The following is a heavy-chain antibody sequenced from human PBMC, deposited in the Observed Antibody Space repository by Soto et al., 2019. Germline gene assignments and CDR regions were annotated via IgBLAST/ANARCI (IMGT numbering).Heavy chain of an antibody. CDR3: AHTRPVCSNWYFDL. CDR2: IYWDDDK. D-gene: IGHD2-8*01. J-gene: IGHJ2*01. V-gene: IGHV2-5*02. Sequence: HITLKESGPTLVKPTQTLTLTCTFSGFSLSTSGVGVGWIRQPPGKALEWLALIYWDDDKRYRPSLKSRLTITKDPTKNPVVLTIANLDPVDTPTYYCAHTRPVCSNWYFDLWGRCTLVTASS. CDR1: GFSLSTSGVG.